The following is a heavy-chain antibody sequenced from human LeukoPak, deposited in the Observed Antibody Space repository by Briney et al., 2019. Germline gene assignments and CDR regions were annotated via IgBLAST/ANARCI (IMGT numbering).Heavy chain of an antibody. Sequence: GGSLRLSCAASGFTFSSYSMNWVRQAPGKGLEWVSSISSSSSYIYYADSVKGRFTISRDNAKNSLYLQMNSLRAEDTAVYYCARDRRDGSTSSGFDYWGQGTLVTVSS. V-gene: IGHV3-21*01. CDR2: ISSSSSYI. CDR1: GFTFSSYS. J-gene: IGHJ4*02. D-gene: IGHD2-2*01. CDR3: ARDRRDGSTSSGFDY.